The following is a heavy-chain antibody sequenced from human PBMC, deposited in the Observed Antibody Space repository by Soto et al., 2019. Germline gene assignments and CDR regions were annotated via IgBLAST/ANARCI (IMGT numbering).Heavy chain of an antibody. D-gene: IGHD3-3*01. Sequence: SETLSLTCTVSGGSISSGGYYWSWIRQHPGKGLEWIGYIYYSGSTNYNPSLKSRVTISVDTSKNQFSLKLSSVTAADTAVYYCARAKFTIFGVVGVFDPWGQGTLVTVS. CDR3: ARAKFTIFGVVGVFDP. J-gene: IGHJ5*02. CDR1: GGSISSGGYY. CDR2: IYYSGST. V-gene: IGHV4-61*08.